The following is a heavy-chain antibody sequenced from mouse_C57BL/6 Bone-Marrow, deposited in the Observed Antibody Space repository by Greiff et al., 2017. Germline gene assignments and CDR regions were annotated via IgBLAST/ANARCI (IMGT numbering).Heavy chain of an antibody. CDR3: ARSRNYYGYCAMDY. D-gene: IGHD1-1*01. Sequence: QVQLKESGPGLVAPSQSLSITCTVSGFSLTSYAISWVRQPPGKGLEWLGVIWTGGGTNYNSALKSRLSISKDNPKSQVFLKMNRLQTDDTARYYCARSRNYYGYCAMDYWGQGTSVTVSS. V-gene: IGHV2-9-1*01. J-gene: IGHJ4*01. CDR1: GFSLTSYA. CDR2: IWTGGGT.